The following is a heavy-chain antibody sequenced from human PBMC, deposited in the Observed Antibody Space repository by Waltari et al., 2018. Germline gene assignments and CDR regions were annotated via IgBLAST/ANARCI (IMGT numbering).Heavy chain of an antibody. Sequence: QVQLVQSGAEVKKPGSSMKVSCKASGGPFSRYAISWVRQAPGQGLEWLGRIIPILGTADYAQKFQGRVTITADKSTSTAYMELSSLRSEDTAVYDCAREGFDRKYYFDYWGQGTLVTVSS. CDR1: GGPFSRYA. D-gene: IGHD3-9*01. CDR3: AREGFDRKYYFDY. J-gene: IGHJ4*02. V-gene: IGHV1-69*08. CDR2: IIPILGTA.